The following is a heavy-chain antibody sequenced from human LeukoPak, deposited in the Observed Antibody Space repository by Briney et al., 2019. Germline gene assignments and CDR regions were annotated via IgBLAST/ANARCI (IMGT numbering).Heavy chain of an antibody. CDR3: ARQATIAVAEFDY. Sequence: GESLKISCKGSGYSFTSYWIAWVRQMPGKGLEWMGIIFPGDSDTRYSPSFQGQVTISADKSISTAYLQWSSLEASDTAMYYCARQATIAVAEFDYWGQGTLVTVPS. V-gene: IGHV5-51*01. CDR1: GYSFTSYW. J-gene: IGHJ4*02. CDR2: IFPGDSDT. D-gene: IGHD6-19*01.